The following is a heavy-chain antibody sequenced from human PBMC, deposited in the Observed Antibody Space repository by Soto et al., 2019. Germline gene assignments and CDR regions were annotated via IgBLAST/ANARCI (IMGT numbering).Heavy chain of an antibody. CDR3: ARAGYFDY. J-gene: IGHJ4*02. CDR2: INSYNGTT. V-gene: IGHV1-18*01. Sequence: QGQVVQSGAEVKKPGASVKVSCKASGYTFTNYVISWVRQAPGQGLEWLGWINSYNGTTKYAKKFQDRITMTTDTSTTTAYMELRRLRSDDTAVYFCARAGYFDYWGQGTLVTVSS. D-gene: IGHD6-19*01. CDR1: GYTFTNYV.